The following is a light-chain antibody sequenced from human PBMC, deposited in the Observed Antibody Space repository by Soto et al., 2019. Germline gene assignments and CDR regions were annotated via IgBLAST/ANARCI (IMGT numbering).Light chain of an antibody. CDR2: AAS. CDR1: HAISNN. CDR3: QQLNSWT. V-gene: IGKV1-9*01. J-gene: IGKJ1*01. Sequence: DIQMTQSPSFLSASVGDRVTITCRASHAISNNLNWYQQKPGKAPKLLIYAASTLQSGVPSRFSGSGSGTDFTLTISSLQPEDFATYYCQQLNSWTFGQGTKVDIK.